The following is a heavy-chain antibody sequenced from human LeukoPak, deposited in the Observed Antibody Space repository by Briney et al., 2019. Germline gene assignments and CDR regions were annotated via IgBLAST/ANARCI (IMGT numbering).Heavy chain of an antibody. V-gene: IGHV1-2*02. CDR3: ARGLKGSASY. CDR1: GYTFTGYY. Sequence: ASVKVSCKASGYTFTGYYMHWVRQAPGQGLEWMGWINPNSGGTNFAQKSQGRVTMTRDTSISTAYMELSRLRSDDTAVYYCARGLKGSASYWGQGTLVTVSS. J-gene: IGHJ4*02. CDR2: INPNSGGT. D-gene: IGHD1-26*01.